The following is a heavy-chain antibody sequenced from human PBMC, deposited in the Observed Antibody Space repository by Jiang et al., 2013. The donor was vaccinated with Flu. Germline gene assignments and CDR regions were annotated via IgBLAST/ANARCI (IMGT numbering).Heavy chain of an antibody. D-gene: IGHD6-19*01. CDR2: IIPILGIA. J-gene: IGHJ5*02. Sequence: PGSSVKVSCKASGGTFSSYAISWVRQAPGQGLEWMGRIIPILGIANYAQKFQGRVTITADKSTSTAYMELSSLRSEDTAVYYCAREGSYSSGYTYNWFDPWGQGTLVTVSS. CDR3: AREGSYSSGYTYNWFDP. V-gene: IGHV1-69*04. CDR1: GGTFSSYA.